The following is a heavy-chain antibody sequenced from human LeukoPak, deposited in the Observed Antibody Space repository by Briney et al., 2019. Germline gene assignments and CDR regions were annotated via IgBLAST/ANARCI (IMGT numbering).Heavy chain of an antibody. J-gene: IGHJ2*01. V-gene: IGHV3-11*06. D-gene: IGHD5-18*01. Sequence: GGSLRLSCAASGFSFSDYYMSWISHAPGKGLEWVSEIGTSSGYTKYADSVKGRFTISRDNAKNSLYLQMNSLRAEDTAVYYCARDRGYSYGPDWYLDLWGRGTLVTVSS. CDR2: IGTSSGYT. CDR3: ARDRGYSYGPDWYLDL. CDR1: GFSFSDYY.